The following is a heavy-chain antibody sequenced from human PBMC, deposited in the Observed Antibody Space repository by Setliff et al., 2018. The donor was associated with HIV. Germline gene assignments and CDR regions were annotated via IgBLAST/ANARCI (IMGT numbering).Heavy chain of an antibody. CDR3: ARGTGSYSYFDS. Sequence: GASVKVSCKASGHTFSNSDIHWVRRATGQGLEWMGWMNPNTGVAGYALKFQGRVTMTRDTSISTAYMELSSLTSEDTAVYFCARGTGSYSYFDSWGLGTLVTVSS. D-gene: IGHD1-26*01. CDR1: GHTFSNSD. V-gene: IGHV1-8*01. J-gene: IGHJ4*02. CDR2: MNPNTGVA.